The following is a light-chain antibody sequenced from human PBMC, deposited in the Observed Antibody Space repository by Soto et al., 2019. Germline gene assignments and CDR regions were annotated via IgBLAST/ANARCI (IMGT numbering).Light chain of an antibody. Sequence: DMQMAQSPSTLSASVGHRVTITCLASQSVSSWLAWYQQKPGKAPKLLIYKASTLESGVASRFSGSGSGTEFTLIISGLQPDDSATYYCQQYTNTNNPWMFGQGTKVDIK. V-gene: IGKV1-5*03. CDR1: QSVSSW. CDR3: QQYTNTNNPWM. J-gene: IGKJ1*01. CDR2: KAS.